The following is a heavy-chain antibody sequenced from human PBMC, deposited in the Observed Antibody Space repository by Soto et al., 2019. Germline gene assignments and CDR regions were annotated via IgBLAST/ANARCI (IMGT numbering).Heavy chain of an antibody. V-gene: IGHV4-59*13. CDR3: AREGLTGTIGLYYYYGMDV. CDR1: GGSSISYY. D-gene: IGHD1-7*01. J-gene: IGHJ6*01. CDR2: IYYSGST. Sequence: PSETLSLTCTVCGGSSISYYWSWSLQPPGKGLEWIGYIYYSGSTNYNPSLKSRVTISVDTSKNQFSLKLSSVTAADTAVYYCAREGLTGTIGLYYYYGMDVWGQGTTVTVSS.